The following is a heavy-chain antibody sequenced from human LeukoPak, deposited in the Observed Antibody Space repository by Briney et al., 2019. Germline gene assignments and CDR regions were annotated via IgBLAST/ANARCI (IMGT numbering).Heavy chain of an antibody. CDR3: ASGYCSGGSCYSNY. D-gene: IGHD2-15*01. CDR2: IYYSGST. J-gene: IGHJ4*02. V-gene: IGHV4-30-4*01. CDR1: GGSISSGDYY. Sequence: PSETLSPTCTVSGGSISSGDYYWSWIRQPPGKGLEWIGYIYYSGSTDYNPSLKRPVTISVDTSKNQFSLKLSSVTAADTAVYYCASGYCSGGSCYSNYWGQGTLVTVSS.